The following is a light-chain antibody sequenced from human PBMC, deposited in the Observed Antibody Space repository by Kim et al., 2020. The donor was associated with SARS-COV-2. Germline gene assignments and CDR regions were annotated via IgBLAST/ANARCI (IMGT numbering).Light chain of an antibody. CDR1: KLGDKY. Sequence: SYELTQPPSVSVSPGQTASITCSGDKLGDKYTCWYQQKPGQSPVLVIYQDNKRPSGIPERFSGPNSGNTATLTISGTQAMDEADYFCQAWASSTVVFGGG. CDR3: QAWASSTVV. CDR2: QDN. J-gene: IGLJ2*01. V-gene: IGLV3-1*01.